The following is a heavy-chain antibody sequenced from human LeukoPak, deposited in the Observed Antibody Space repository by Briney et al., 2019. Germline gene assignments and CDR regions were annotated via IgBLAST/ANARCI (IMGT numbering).Heavy chain of an antibody. CDR1: GYSFTSYW. CDR3: ARXXXXXXXY. J-gene: IGHJ4*02. CDR2: IYPGDSDT. V-gene: IGHV5-51*01. Sequence: GESLKISCKGSGYSFTSYWIGWVRQMPGKGLGWMGIIYPGDSDTRYSPSFQGQVTISADKSLNTAYLLWSSLKASGTAIHYCARXXXXXXXYWGQGTLVTVSS.